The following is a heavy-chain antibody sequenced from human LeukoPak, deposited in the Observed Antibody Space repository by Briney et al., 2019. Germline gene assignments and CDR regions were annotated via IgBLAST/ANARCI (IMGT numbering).Heavy chain of an antibody. J-gene: IGHJ4*02. CDR3: ARDCIGCHGFDY. CDR2: VSAYADNA. V-gene: IGHV1-18*01. Sequence: ASVKVSCKASGYTFTSYGISWVRQAPGQGLEWMGWVSAYADNANYVQKFQGRVTMTTDTSTSTAYMELRSLRSDDTAVYYCARDCIGCHGFDYWGQGTLVTVSS. CDR1: GYTFTSYG. D-gene: IGHD2-15*01.